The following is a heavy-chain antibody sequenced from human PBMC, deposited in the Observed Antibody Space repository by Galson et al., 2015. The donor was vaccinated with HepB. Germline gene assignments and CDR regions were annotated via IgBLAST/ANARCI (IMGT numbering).Heavy chain of an antibody. Sequence: SLRLSCAASGFTFSDYYMTWIRQAPGKGLEWVSYIASNGRYTNYADSVKGRFTISRDNAKKSVYLQMNSLRAEDTAVYYCARRWYSSSWYRGGSDVWGQGTMVTVSS. CDR2: IASNGRYT. CDR1: GFTFSDYY. V-gene: IGHV3-11*06. D-gene: IGHD6-13*01. J-gene: IGHJ6*02. CDR3: ARRWYSSSWYRGGSDV.